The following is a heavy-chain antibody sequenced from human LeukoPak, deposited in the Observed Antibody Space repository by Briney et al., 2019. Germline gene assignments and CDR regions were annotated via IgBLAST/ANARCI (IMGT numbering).Heavy chain of an antibody. Sequence: PGGSLRLSCAGSGSTFGGYGMHWFRQTPGKGLEWVAVIAYDGSRAFYADSVKGRFTISRDNSKNTMSVQMDDLRAEDTAVYYCARDRSSPYGDYVPYFDYWGQGTLVTVSS. J-gene: IGHJ4*02. CDR3: ARDRSSPYGDYVPYFDY. CDR2: IAYDGSRA. CDR1: GSTFGGYG. V-gene: IGHV3-33*01. D-gene: IGHD4-17*01.